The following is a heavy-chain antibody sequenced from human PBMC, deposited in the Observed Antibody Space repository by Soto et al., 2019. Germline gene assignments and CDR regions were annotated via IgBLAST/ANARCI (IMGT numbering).Heavy chain of an antibody. D-gene: IGHD6-19*01. Sequence: SETLSLTCTVSGCSFSSYYWSWIRQPPGKGLEWIGYIYDSGTTSYDPSLKSRVTISLDTSKNQFSLKLSSVTAADTAVYYCARGRGLELAGLSHYYGMDVWGQGTTVTVSS. V-gene: IGHV4-59*01. CDR1: GCSFSSYY. J-gene: IGHJ6*02. CDR2: IYDSGTT. CDR3: ARGRGLELAGLSHYYGMDV.